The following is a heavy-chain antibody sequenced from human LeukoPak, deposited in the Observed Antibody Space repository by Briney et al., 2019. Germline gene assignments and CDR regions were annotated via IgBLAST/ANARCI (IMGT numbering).Heavy chain of an antibody. V-gene: IGHV4-59*01. CDR2: IYYFGNT. Sequence: PSETLSLTCSVSSGSISTYYWSWVRQPPGKGLEWIGYIYYFGNTDYNPSLKSRVTISVDTSKNQFSLNLRSVTAADTAVYYCAKLGSPRAFWGQGILVRVSS. CDR3: AKLGSPRAF. CDR1: SGSISTYY. D-gene: IGHD7-27*01. J-gene: IGHJ4*02.